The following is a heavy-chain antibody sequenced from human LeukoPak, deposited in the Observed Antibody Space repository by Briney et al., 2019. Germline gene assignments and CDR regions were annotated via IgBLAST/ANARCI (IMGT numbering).Heavy chain of an antibody. J-gene: IGHJ3*02. V-gene: IGHV4-38-2*02. D-gene: IGHD3-10*01. CDR1: GYSISSGFY. CDR2: IFRSGST. Sequence: SETLSLTCSVSGYSISSGFYWGWIRQPPGKGLEWIGNIFRSGSTYYNTSLKSRVTISVDTSKNQFSLKLNSVTAADTAVYYCARSSYYYAADAFDIWGQGTMVTVSS. CDR3: ARSSYYYAADAFDI.